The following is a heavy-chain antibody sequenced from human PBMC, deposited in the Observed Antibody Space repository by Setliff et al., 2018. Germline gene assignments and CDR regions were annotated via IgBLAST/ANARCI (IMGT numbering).Heavy chain of an antibody. D-gene: IGHD2-21*01. J-gene: IGHJ3*02. Sequence: PGGSLRLSCAASGFSFSYYYMSWVRQAPGKGLEWLSKISGGTIYYADSVKGRFTVSKDNAKKSLYLEMNSLRAEDTAVYYCARAGGGHIVVATFDFDIWGQGTKVTVSS. CDR2: ISGGTI. CDR3: ARAGGGHIVVATFDFDI. V-gene: IGHV3-11*04. CDR1: GFSFSYYY.